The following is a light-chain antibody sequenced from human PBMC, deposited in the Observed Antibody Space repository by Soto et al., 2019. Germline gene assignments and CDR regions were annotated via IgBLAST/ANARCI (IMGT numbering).Light chain of an antibody. J-gene: IGKJ1*01. CDR1: QSISSW. Sequence: DIQMTQSPSTLSASVGDRVTITCRASQSISSWLAWYQQKPGKAPKLLIYKASSFESGVPSRFSGSGSGTEFPLTISSLQPDDFATYYCQQYNSLWTFGQGTKVEIK. CDR3: QQYNSLWT. V-gene: IGKV1-5*03. CDR2: KAS.